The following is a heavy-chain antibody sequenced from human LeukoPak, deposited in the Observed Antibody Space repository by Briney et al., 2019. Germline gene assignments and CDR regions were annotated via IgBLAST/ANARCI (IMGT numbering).Heavy chain of an antibody. V-gene: IGHV3-9*01. J-gene: IGHJ4*02. Sequence: PGGSLRLSCAASGFTFDDYAMHWVRQAPGRGLEWVSGISWNSGSIGYADSVKGRFTISRDNAKNSLYLQMNSLRAEDTALYYCAKANYYDSSGWIDYWGQGTLVTVSS. CDR3: AKANYYDSSGWIDY. CDR2: ISWNSGSI. CDR1: GFTFDDYA. D-gene: IGHD3-22*01.